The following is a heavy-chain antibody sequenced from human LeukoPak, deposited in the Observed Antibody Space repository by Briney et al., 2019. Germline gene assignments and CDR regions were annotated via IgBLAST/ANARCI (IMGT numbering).Heavy chain of an antibody. D-gene: IGHD5-18*01. CDR1: GFPFGDHA. V-gene: IGHV3-49*04. J-gene: IGHJ6*02. CDR3: SRGPIQLWLHNAMDV. Sequence: PGGSLRLSCTASGFPFGDHAMSWVRQAPGKGLEWVGFIRSKAYGGTTEYAASVKGRFTISRDDSKSIAYLQMNSLKTEDTAVYYCSRGPIQLWLHNAMDVWGQGTTVTVSS. CDR2: IRSKAYGGTT.